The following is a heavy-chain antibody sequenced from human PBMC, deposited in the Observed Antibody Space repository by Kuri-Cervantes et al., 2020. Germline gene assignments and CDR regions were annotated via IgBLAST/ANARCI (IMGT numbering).Heavy chain of an antibody. J-gene: IGHJ4*02. CDR3: ARDTGSYNFDY. CDR2: ISWNVGSI. CDR1: GFTFDDYA. D-gene: IGHD3-10*01. V-gene: IGHV3-9*01. Sequence: GGSLRLSCAASGFTFDDYAMHWVRQAPGKGLEWVSGISWNVGSIGYADSVKGRFTISRDNAKNSLYLQMNSLRVEDTALYYCARDTGSYNFDYWGQGTLVTVSS.